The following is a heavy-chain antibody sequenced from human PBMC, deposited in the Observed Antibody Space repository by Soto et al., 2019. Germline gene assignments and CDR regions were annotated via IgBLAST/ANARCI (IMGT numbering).Heavy chain of an antibody. D-gene: IGHD2-15*01. CDR2: IYHSGST. CDR3: ASSVVAATPGVFYFDY. V-gene: IGHV4-30-2*01. J-gene: IGHJ4*02. CDR1: GGSTSSGGYS. Sequence: SETLSLTCAVSGGSTSSGGYSWSWIRQPPGKGLEWIGYIYHSGSTYYNPSLKSRVTISVDRSKNQFSLKLSSVTAADTAVYYCASSVVAATPGVFYFDYWGQGTLVTVSS.